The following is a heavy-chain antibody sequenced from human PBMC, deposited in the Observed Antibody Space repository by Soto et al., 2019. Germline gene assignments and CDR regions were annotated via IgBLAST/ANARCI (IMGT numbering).Heavy chain of an antibody. V-gene: IGHV4-30-2*01. J-gene: IGHJ4*02. Sequence: QLQLQESGSGLVTPSQTLSLTCAVSGGSISSSGYSWSWIRQPPGKGLEWIGYIYHSGSTYYNPHLKSRVTISVDRSKNQFSLKLSSVTAADTAVYYCAKAGGLGTVAVDYWGQGTLVTVSS. CDR1: GGSISSSGYS. CDR2: IYHSGST. D-gene: IGHD6-19*01. CDR3: AKAGGLGTVAVDY.